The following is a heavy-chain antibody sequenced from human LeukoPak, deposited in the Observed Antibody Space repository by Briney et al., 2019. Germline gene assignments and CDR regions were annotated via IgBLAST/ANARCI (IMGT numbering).Heavy chain of an antibody. D-gene: IGHD3-3*01. CDR3: ARDPSGYPPYFDY. Sequence: SQTLSLTCTVSGGSISSGSYYWSWIRQPAGQGLEWIGRIYTSGSTNYNPSLKSRVTISVDTSKNQFSLKLSSVTAADTAVYYCARDPSGYPPYFDYWGQGTLVTVSS. CDR1: GGSISSGSYY. CDR2: IYTSGST. V-gene: IGHV4-61*02. J-gene: IGHJ4*02.